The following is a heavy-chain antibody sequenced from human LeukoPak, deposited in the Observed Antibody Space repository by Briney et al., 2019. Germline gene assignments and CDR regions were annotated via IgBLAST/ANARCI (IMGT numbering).Heavy chain of an antibody. J-gene: IGHJ4*02. D-gene: IGHD6-13*01. Sequence: PGGSLRLSCAASGFTFSSYAMSWVRQVPGKGLEWVSAISGSGGSTYYADSVKGRFTISRDNSKNTLYLRMNSLRAEDTAVYYCAKGRGLRIAAAGIGYWGQGTLVTVSS. V-gene: IGHV3-23*01. CDR2: ISGSGGST. CDR1: GFTFSSYA. CDR3: AKGRGLRIAAAGIGY.